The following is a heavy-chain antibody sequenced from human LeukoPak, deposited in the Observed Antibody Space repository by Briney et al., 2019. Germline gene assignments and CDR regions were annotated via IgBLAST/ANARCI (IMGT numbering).Heavy chain of an antibody. CDR1: GFTVSSNY. D-gene: IGHD3-3*01. V-gene: IGHV3-53*01. CDR2: IYSGGST. CDR3: ARGYSYYDFWSGWGGGMDV. J-gene: IGHJ6*02. Sequence: GGSLRLSCAASGFTVSSNYMSWVRQAPGKGLEWVSVIYSGGSTYHADSVKGRFTISRDNSKNTLYLQMNSLRAEDTAVYYCARGYSYYDFWSGWGGGMDVWGQGTTVTVSS.